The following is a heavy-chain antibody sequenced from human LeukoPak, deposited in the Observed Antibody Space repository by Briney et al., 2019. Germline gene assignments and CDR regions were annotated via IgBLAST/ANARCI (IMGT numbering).Heavy chain of an antibody. CDR2: ISHSGKN. D-gene: IGHD2-2*01. CDR1: GDSICSSNW. Sequence: TSETLSLTCAVSGDSICSSNWWNWVRQPPGKGLEWIGEISHSGKNSYNPSLKSRVTISVDKSKNQFSLDLNSVTAADTAVYYCARDSANGSSWYFDSWGQGTLVTVSS. CDR3: ARDSANGSSWYFDS. V-gene: IGHV4-4*02. J-gene: IGHJ4*02.